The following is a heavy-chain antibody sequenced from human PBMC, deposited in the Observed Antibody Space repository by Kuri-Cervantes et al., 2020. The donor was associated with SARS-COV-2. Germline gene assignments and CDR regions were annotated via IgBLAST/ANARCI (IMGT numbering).Heavy chain of an antibody. CDR3: ARDFWWLRTGEPGTFDY. J-gene: IGHJ4*02. V-gene: IGHV3-48*02. CDR1: GFTFSSYW. D-gene: IGHD5-12*01. Sequence: GGSLRLSCAASGFTFSSYWMHWVRQAPGKGLEWVSYISSSSSTIYYADSVKGRFTISRDNAKNSLYLQMNSLRDEDTAVYYCARDFWWLRTGEPGTFDYWGQRTLVTVSS. CDR2: ISSSSSTI.